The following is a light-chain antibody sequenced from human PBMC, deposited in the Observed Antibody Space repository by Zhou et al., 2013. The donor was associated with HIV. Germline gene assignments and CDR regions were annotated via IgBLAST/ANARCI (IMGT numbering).Light chain of an antibody. J-gene: IGKJ4*01. Sequence: EIVLAQSPGTLSLSPGERATLSCRASQSVNSYLAWYQQKPGQIPRLLIYDASNRATGISARFSGSGSGTDFTLTISSLEPEDSAVYYCQQRTNWLTFGGGTKVE. V-gene: IGKV3-11*01. CDR1: QSVNSY. CDR2: DAS. CDR3: QQRTNWLT.